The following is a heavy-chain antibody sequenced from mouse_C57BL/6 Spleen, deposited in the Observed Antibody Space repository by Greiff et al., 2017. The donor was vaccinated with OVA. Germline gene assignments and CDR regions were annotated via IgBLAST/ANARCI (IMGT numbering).Heavy chain of an antibody. CDR2: IYPGGGYT. Sequence: QVQLKQSGAELVRPGTSVKMSCKASGYTFTNYWIGWAKPRPGPGLEWIGDIYPGGGYTNYNEKFKGKATLTADKSSSTAYMQCSSLTSEDTAIYYCARGEVYGNYFDYGGQGTTLTVSS. CDR1: GYTFTNYW. V-gene: IGHV1-63*01. J-gene: IGHJ2*01. D-gene: IGHD2-1*01. CDR3: ARGEVYGNYFDY.